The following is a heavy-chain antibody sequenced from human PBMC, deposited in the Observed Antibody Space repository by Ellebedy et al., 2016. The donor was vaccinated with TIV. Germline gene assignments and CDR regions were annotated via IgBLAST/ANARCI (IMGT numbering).Heavy chain of an antibody. CDR2: INGDGSIT. CDR1: GSTFSRSW. V-gene: IGHV3-74*01. J-gene: IGHJ4*02. Sequence: GESLKISCAASGSTFSRSWMHWVRQAPGKGLVWVSLINGDGSITAYADSVKGRFTISRDNAKNTLHLEMNSLRDEDTAVYYCTREKVAVSGTGYVDYWGQGTLVTVSS. CDR3: TREKVAVSGTGYVDY. D-gene: IGHD6-19*01.